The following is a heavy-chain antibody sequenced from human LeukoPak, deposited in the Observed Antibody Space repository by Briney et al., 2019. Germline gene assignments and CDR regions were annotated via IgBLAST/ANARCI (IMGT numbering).Heavy chain of an antibody. CDR3: ARGCVSSSTWYSTYYYYFYMDV. J-gene: IGHJ6*03. D-gene: IGHD1-1*01. CDR1: DYSITMHY. Sequence: SETLSLTCSLSDYSITMHYWTWIRQPPGDRLEWIGYVDHTGSSNFNPSLNGRVSISRDTTKNLFSLRLRSVTAADTAVYFCARGCVSSSTWYSTYYYYFYMDVWGKGTTVTVSS. V-gene: IGHV4-59*11. CDR2: VDHTGSS.